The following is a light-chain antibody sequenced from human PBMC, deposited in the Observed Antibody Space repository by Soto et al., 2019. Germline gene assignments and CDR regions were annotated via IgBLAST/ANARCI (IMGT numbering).Light chain of an antibody. Sequence: QSALTQPASVSGSPGQSITISCTGSSSNIGAGYDVHWYQQLPGTAPKLLIYANGDRPSGVPNRFSGSKSGASASLAISGLQAEDEADYYCQSYDRSLSGYVLGTGTKVTVL. V-gene: IGLV1-40*03. J-gene: IGLJ1*01. CDR2: ANG. CDR3: QSYDRSLSGYV. CDR1: SSNIGAGYD.